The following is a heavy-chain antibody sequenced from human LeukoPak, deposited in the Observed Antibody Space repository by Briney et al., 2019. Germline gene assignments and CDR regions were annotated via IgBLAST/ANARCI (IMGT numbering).Heavy chain of an antibody. J-gene: IGHJ5*02. CDR1: GGTFSSYA. CDR2: IIPIFGTA. V-gene: IGHV1-69*05. Sequence: GSSVKVSCKASGGTFSSYAISWVRQAPGQGLEWMGGIIPIFGTANYAQKFQGRVTITTDESTSTAYMELSSLRSDDTAVYYCARGGSGYDYSLDPWGQGTLVTVSS. D-gene: IGHD5-12*01. CDR3: ARGGSGYDYSLDP.